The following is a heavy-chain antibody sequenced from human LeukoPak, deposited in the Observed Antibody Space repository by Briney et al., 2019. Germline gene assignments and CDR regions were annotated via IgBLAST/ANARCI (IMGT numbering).Heavy chain of an antibody. CDR2: INWDGDIT. CDR1: GFTFDDYT. V-gene: IGHV3-43*01. Sequence: GGSLRLSCAASGFTFDDYTVHWVRQPPGKGLEWVSLINWDGDITEYADSVKGRFTISRDNSKNSLFLQMNSLRTEDTALYYCAKGNILTGPPDSWDQGTLVTVSS. CDR3: AKGNILTGPPDS. J-gene: IGHJ4*02. D-gene: IGHD3-9*01.